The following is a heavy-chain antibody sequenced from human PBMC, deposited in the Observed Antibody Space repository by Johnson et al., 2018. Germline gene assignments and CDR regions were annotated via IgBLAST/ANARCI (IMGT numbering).Heavy chain of an antibody. J-gene: IGHJ1*01. CDR2: IIPIFGTA. CDR1: GGTFSSYA. D-gene: IGHD6-19*01. V-gene: IGHV1-69*01. CDR3: ARGHSSGWAEYFQH. Sequence: QVQLVQSGAEVKKAGSSVEVSCKASGGTFSSYAISWVRQAPGQGIEWMGGIIPIFGTANYAQKFQGRVTITADEATSTAYMELRSLRSEDPAVYYCARGHSSGWAEYFQHWGQGTLVTVSS.